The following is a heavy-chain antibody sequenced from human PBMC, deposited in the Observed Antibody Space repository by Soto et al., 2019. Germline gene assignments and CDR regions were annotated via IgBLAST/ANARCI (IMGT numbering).Heavy chain of an antibody. D-gene: IGHD6-19*01. CDR2: ISDNGGRT. J-gene: IGHJ4*02. CDR1: GFTFSTYA. Sequence: EVQLLESGGGLVQPGGSLRLSCAASGFTFSTYAMAWIRQAPGKGLEWVSGISDNGGRTYYAASVKGRFTISRDNSKNTRYLIINSLSPDYTAIYCCAKDHHTTIPVAFDFWGQATLVTVSS. CDR3: AKDHHTTIPVAFDF. V-gene: IGHV3-23*01.